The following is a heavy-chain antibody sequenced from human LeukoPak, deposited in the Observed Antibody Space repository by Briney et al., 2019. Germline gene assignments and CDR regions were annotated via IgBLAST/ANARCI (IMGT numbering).Heavy chain of an antibody. CDR1: GGSISSTNYY. J-gene: IGHJ4*02. CDR2: INHSGST. Sequence: NPSETLSLTCTVSGGSISSTNYYWVWIRQPPGKGLEWIGEINHSGSTNYNPSLKSRVTISVDTSKNQFSLKLSSVTAADTAVYYCARGLGLAKEFDYWGQGTLVTVSS. D-gene: IGHD5-12*01. V-gene: IGHV4-39*07. CDR3: ARGLGLAKEFDY.